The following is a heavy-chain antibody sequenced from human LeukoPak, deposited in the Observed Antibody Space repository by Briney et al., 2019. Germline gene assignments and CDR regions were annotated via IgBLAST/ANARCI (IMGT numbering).Heavy chain of an antibody. D-gene: IGHD5-12*01. CDR1: GFTFSNYW. V-gene: IGHV3-74*01. CDR2: ISDDGITT. CDR3: ARDWSRLPAAFDI. Sequence: GGSLRLSCTASGFTFSNYWMQWVRQAPGKGLVWVSRISDDGITTNYADSVKGRFTFSRDNAKNTLYLQMNSLRAEDTAVYYCARDWSRLPAAFDIWGQGTMVTVSS. J-gene: IGHJ3*02.